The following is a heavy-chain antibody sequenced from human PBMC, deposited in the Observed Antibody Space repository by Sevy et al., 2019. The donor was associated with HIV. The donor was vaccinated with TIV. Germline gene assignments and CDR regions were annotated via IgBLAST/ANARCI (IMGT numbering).Heavy chain of an antibody. D-gene: IGHD6-13*01. Sequence: SETLSLTCTVSGGSISSGDYYWSWIRQPPGKGLEWIGCIYYSGSTYYNPSLKSRVTISVDTSKNQSSLKLSSVTAADTAVYYCAREAIAAAGKTYFDYWGQGTLVTVSS. CDR2: IYYSGST. V-gene: IGHV4-30-4*01. J-gene: IGHJ4*02. CDR1: GGSISSGDYY. CDR3: AREAIAAAGKTYFDY.